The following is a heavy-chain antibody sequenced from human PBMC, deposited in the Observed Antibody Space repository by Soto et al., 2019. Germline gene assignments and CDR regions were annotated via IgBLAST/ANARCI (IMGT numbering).Heavy chain of an antibody. D-gene: IGHD5-12*01. J-gene: IGHJ6*03. CDR3: TTTEADIVATILYYMDV. V-gene: IGHV3-15*01. CDR1: GFTFSNAW. CDR2: IKSKTDGGTT. Sequence: GGSLRLSCAASGFTFSNAWMSWVRQAPGKGLEWVGRIKSKTDGGTTDYAAPVKGRFTISRDDSKNTLYLQMNSLKTEDTAVYYCTTTEADIVATILYYMDVWGKGTTVTVSS.